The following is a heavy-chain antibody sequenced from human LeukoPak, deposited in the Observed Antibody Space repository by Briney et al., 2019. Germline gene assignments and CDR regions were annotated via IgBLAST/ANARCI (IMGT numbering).Heavy chain of an antibody. CDR2: IWYDGSNK. V-gene: IGHV3-33*06. CDR1: GFTFSSYG. D-gene: IGHD3-3*01. J-gene: IGHJ4*02. CDR3: AKERAEWLLDY. Sequence: GGSLRLSCAASGFTFSSYGMHWVRQAPGKGLEWVAVIWYDGSNKYYADSVKGRFTISRDNSKNTLYLQMNSPRAEDTAVYYCAKERAEWLLDYWGQGTLVTVSS.